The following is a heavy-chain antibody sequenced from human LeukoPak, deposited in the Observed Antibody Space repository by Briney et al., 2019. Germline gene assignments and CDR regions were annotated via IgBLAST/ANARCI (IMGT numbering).Heavy chain of an antibody. V-gene: IGHV1-46*01. J-gene: IGHJ6*02. Sequence: GASVKVSCKASGYTFTSYYMHWGRQAPGQRLEWMGIINPSGGSTSYAQKFQGRVTMTRDTSTSTVYMELSSLRSEDTAVDYCARAPSHIVVVPAAITVYYYYGMDVWGQGTTVTVSS. CDR2: INPSGGST. CDR3: ARAPSHIVVVPAAITVYYYYGMDV. D-gene: IGHD2-2*02. CDR1: GYTFTSYY.